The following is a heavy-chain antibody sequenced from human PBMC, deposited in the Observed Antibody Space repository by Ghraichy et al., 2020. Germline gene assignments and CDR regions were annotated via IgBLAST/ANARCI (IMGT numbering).Heavy chain of an antibody. CDR2: MFHSGRT. J-gene: IGHJ4*02. V-gene: IGHV4-38-2*02. D-gene: IGHD2-15*01. Sequence: SETLSLTCTVSGYSISNGYFWGWIRQPPGKGLEWIGSMFHSGRTYYNPSLKGRVTISVDMSKNQFSLKLSSVTAADTAVYYCARVKASGYCSGGTCNQRFDYWGQGILVTVSS. CDR1: GYSISNGYF. CDR3: ARVKASGYCSGGTCNQRFDY.